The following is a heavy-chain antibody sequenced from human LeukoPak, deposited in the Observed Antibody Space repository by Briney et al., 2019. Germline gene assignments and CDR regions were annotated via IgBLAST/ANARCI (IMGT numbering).Heavy chain of an antibody. CDR1: GLTFSDFW. V-gene: IGHV3-74*01. D-gene: IGHD5-18*01. J-gene: IGHJ4*02. Sequence: GGSLRLSCAASGLTFSDFWMHWVRQPPGKGLVWVALVKGDGRTTIYADSVKGRFTISRDNAKNTLYPQMNSLRADDSGVYYCATGHRYGYDYWGQGVLVTVSS. CDR2: VKGDGRTT. CDR3: ATGHRYGYDY.